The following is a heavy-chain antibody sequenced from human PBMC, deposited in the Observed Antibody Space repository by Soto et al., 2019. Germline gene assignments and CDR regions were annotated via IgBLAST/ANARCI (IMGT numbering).Heavy chain of an antibody. CDR1: GFTFHGYT. Sequence: GGSLRLSCAASGFTFHGYTMHWVRQAPGKGLEWVSLIIWDGTNKYYADSVKGRFTISRDNGKNSLYLQMNSLRTEDTALYYCAKEAGTIYFDYWGQGALVTVSS. CDR2: IIWDGTNK. D-gene: IGHD6-13*01. J-gene: IGHJ4*02. CDR3: AKEAGTIYFDY. V-gene: IGHV3-43*01.